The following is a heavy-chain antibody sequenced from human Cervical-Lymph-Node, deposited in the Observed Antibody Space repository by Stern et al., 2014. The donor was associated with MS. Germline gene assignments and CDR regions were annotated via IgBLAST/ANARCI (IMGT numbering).Heavy chain of an antibody. CDR1: GFTFDDYA. CDR2: ISWNGGSR. D-gene: IGHD3-16*02. J-gene: IGHJ3*02. CDR3: AKNLGRSYHDPFDM. V-gene: IGHV3-9*01. Sequence: EVQLVESGGGLVQLGRSLRLSCVASGFTFDDYAMHWVRQAPGKGLEWVSGISWNGGSRNSADSVKDRVTIYRDNAKNSLYLQMSSLRPEDTAFYDCAKNLGRSYHDPFDMWGQGTMVIVSS.